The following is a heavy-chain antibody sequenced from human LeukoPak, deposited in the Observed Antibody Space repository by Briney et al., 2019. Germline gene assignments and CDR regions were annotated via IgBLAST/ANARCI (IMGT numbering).Heavy chain of an antibody. V-gene: IGHV3-21*06. J-gene: IGHJ5*02. CDR3: ARQGRSYINPNRGWFDP. CDR2: LSSTSSDK. D-gene: IGHD2/OR15-2a*01. Sequence: KPGGSLRLSCAASGFSFSSYSMNWVRQAPGKGLEWVSSLSSTSSDKRYAESVTGRFTISRDNPKNSVFPQMNSLRVEDTAVYYCARQGRSYINPNRGWFDPWGQGTLVIVSS. CDR1: GFSFSSYS.